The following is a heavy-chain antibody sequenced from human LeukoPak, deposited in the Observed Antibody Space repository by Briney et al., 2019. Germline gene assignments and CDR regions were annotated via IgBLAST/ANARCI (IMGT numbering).Heavy chain of an antibody. J-gene: IGHJ5*02. CDR3: ARDRYYYDSSGYYSWFDP. CDR2: LSRRGSTI. Sequence: PGGPLRHSCAACGFTLSSYEMNWVRQARGKGREGGSYLSRRGSTIYYADSVKGRFTISRDNAKNSLYLQMNSLRAEDTAVYYCARDRYYYDSSGYYSWFDPWGQGTLVTVSS. D-gene: IGHD3-22*01. V-gene: IGHV3-48*03. CDR1: GFTLSSYE.